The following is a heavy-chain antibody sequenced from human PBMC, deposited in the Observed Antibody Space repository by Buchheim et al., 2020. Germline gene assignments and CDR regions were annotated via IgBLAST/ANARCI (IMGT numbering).Heavy chain of an antibody. CDR1: GFSLSTSGVG. J-gene: IGHJ1*01. Sequence: QITLKESGPTLVKPTQTLTLTCTFSGFSLSTSGVGVGWIRQPPGEALEWLALIYWDDDKRYSPSLKSRLTITKDTSKNQLILTMTNMDPVDTATYYCAHQSIAAAGPSFQHWGQGTL. CDR2: IYWDDDK. V-gene: IGHV2-5*02. CDR3: AHQSIAAAGPSFQH. D-gene: IGHD6-13*01.